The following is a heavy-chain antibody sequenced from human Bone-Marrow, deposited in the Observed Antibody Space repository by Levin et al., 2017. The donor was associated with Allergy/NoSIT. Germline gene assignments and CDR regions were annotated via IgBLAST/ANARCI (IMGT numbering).Heavy chain of an antibody. D-gene: IGHD1-7*01. CDR2: INPNRGGT. V-gene: IGHV1-2*06. J-gene: IGHJ4*02. CDR3: ARDNWNSDGYLDY. CDR1: GYSFTDYD. Sequence: VASVKVSCKASGYSFTDYDIHWVRQAPGQGLEWMGRINPNRGGTDYAQKFQGRVTMTRDTSRTTAYLELNSLTSDDRAIYYCARDNWNSDGYLDYWGQGTVVTVSS.